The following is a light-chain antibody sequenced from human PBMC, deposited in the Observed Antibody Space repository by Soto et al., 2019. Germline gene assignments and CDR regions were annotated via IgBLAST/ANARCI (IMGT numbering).Light chain of an antibody. CDR2: DVY. CDR3: SSYTTTSTVV. CDR1: SSDVGGYDY. J-gene: IGLJ2*01. V-gene: IGLV2-14*01. Sequence: QSALTQPASVSGSPGQSITISYTGTSSDVGGYDYVSWFQQYPGKAPSLMLYDVYRRPSGVSYRFSGSKSGNTASLTISGLQAEDEADYYCSSYTTTSTVVFGGGTKVTVL.